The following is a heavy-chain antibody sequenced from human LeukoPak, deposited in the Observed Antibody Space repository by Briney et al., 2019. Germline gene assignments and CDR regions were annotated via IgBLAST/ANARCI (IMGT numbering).Heavy chain of an antibody. CDR3: ARDGRSSEWLRPDFDY. J-gene: IGHJ4*02. Sequence: GGSLRLSCAASGFTFSRYWMSWVRQAPVKGLEWVANIKQDGSEKYYVDSVKGRFTISRDNAKNSLYLQMSSLRAEDTAVYYCARDGRSSEWLRPDFDYWGQGTLVTVSS. D-gene: IGHD5-12*01. CDR1: GFTFSRYW. V-gene: IGHV3-7*01. CDR2: IKQDGSEK.